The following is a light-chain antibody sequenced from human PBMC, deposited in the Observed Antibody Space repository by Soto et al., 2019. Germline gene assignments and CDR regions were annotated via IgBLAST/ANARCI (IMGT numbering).Light chain of an antibody. Sequence: QSALTQPRSVSGSPGQSVTISCTGTSSDVDGYNFVSWCQQHPGKAPTLMIYDVSKRPSGVPDRFSGSKSGNTASLTISGLQAEDEADYYCCSYAGSYTWVFGTGTKVTVL. CDR3: CSYAGSYTWV. CDR1: SSDVDGYNF. CDR2: DVS. V-gene: IGLV2-11*01. J-gene: IGLJ1*01.